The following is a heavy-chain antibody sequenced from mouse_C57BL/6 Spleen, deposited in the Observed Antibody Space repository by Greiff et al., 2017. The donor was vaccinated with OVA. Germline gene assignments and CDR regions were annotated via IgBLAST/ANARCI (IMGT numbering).Heavy chain of an antibody. D-gene: IGHD3-3*01. Sequence: VQVVESGPGLVQPSQSLSITCTVSGFSLTSYGVHWVRQSPGKGLEWLGVIWRGGSTDYNAAFMSRLSITKDNSKSQVFFKMNSLQADDTAIYYCAKGGLGLYWYFDVWGTGTTVTVSS. CDR1: GFSLTSYG. V-gene: IGHV2-5*01. J-gene: IGHJ1*03. CDR3: AKGGLGLYWYFDV. CDR2: IWRGGST.